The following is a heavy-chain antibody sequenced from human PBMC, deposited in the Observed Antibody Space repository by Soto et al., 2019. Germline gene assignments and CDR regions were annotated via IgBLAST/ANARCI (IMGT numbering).Heavy chain of an antibody. Sequence: QVQLVQSGAEVKKPGASVKVSCKASGYTFTSYYMHWVRQAPGQGLEWMGIINPSGGSTSYAQKFQGRVAMTRDTSTSTVYMELSSLRSEDTAVYYCARERPVEQWLVLYYGMDVWGQGTTVTVSS. V-gene: IGHV1-46*01. CDR2: INPSGGST. CDR3: ARERPVEQWLVLYYGMDV. D-gene: IGHD6-19*01. CDR1: GYTFTSYY. J-gene: IGHJ6*02.